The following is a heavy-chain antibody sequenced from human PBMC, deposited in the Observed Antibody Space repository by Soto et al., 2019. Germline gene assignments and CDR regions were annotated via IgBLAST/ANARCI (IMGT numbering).Heavy chain of an antibody. CDR3: ARHRSNSIYYFYGVDV. D-gene: IGHD1-26*01. Sequence: PGGSLRLSCAASGFTFSSYAMHWVRQAPGKGLEWVAVISYDGSNKYYADSVKGRFTISRDNPKNTLYLQMNSLRAEDTAVYYCARHRSNSIYYFYGVDVWGQGTTVTVSS. V-gene: IGHV3-30-3*01. CDR1: GFTFSSYA. CDR2: ISYDGSNK. J-gene: IGHJ6*02.